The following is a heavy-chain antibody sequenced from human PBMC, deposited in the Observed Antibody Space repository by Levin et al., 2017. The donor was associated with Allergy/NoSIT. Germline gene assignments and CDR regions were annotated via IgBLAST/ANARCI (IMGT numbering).Heavy chain of an antibody. Sequence: PSETLSLTCTVSGASGASVSSSSYFGTWVRQPPGKGLEWIGYIYDSGNTNYNPSLKSRVTISLDSSRNQFSLNVRSVTAADTAVYYCVRDRRWEVYFDSWGQGTLVTVSS. CDR3: VRDRRWEVYFDS. D-gene: IGHD1-26*01. CDR2: IYDSGNT. V-gene: IGHV4-61*01. J-gene: IGHJ4*02. CDR1: GASGASVSSSSYF.